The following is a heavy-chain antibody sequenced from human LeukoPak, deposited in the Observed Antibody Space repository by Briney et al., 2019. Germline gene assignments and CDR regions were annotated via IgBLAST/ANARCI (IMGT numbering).Heavy chain of an antibody. Sequence: GGSLRLSCAASGFTFRNYVMSWVRQTPEKGLEWVSAITGDGRGTNHADSVKGRFTIFRDNSKNTLYLLMNSLRAEDTAVYYCAKDSSSWSDYYYYYGMDVWGQGTTVTVSS. D-gene: IGHD6-13*01. CDR2: ITGDGRGT. CDR1: GFTFRNYV. J-gene: IGHJ6*02. CDR3: AKDSSSWSDYYYYYGMDV. V-gene: IGHV3-23*01.